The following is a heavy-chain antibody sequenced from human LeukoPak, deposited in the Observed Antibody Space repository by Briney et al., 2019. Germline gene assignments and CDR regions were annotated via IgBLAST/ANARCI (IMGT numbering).Heavy chain of an antibody. CDR3: ARDLGQYYGTSDNWFDP. Sequence: GGSLRLSCAASGFTFSNYWMHWVRQAPGKGLVWVSRINSDGINTSYADSVKGRFTISRDNARNTLNLQMNSLRAEDTAVYYCARDLGQYYGTSDNWFDPWGQGTLVTVSS. J-gene: IGHJ5*02. V-gene: IGHV3-74*01. CDR1: GFTFSNYW. CDR2: INSDGINT. D-gene: IGHD3-10*01.